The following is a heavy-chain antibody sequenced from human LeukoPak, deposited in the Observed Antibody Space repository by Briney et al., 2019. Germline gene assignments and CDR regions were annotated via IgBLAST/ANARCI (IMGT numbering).Heavy chain of an antibody. V-gene: IGHV4-39*07. CDR1: GGSISSSSYY. CDR2: IYYSGST. CDR3: ARATYYDFFAFDI. J-gene: IGHJ3*02. D-gene: IGHD3-3*01. Sequence: ASETLSLTCTVSGGSISSSSYYWGWIRQPPGKGLEWIGSIYYSGSTYYNPSLKSRVTISVDTSKNQFSLKLSSVTAADTAVYYCARATYYDFFAFDIWGQGTMVTVSS.